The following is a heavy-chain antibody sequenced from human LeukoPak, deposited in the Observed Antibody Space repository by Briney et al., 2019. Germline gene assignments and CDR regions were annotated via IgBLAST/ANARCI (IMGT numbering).Heavy chain of an antibody. CDR2: IYYSGST. CDR3: ASWVVTYFDY. J-gene: IGHJ4*02. CDR1: GGSFSGYY. V-gene: IGHV4-34*01. Sequence: SETLSLTCAVYGGSFSGYYWSWIRQPPGKGLEWIGSIYYSGSTYYNPSLKSRVTISVDTSKNQFSLKLSSVTAADTAVYYCASWVVTYFDYWGQGTLVTVSS. D-gene: IGHD2-21*02.